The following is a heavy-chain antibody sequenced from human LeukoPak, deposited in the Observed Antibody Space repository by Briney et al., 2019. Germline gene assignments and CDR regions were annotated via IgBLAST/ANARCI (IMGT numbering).Heavy chain of an antibody. J-gene: IGHJ4*02. V-gene: IGHV4-38-2*01. CDR1: GYSISSGYY. CDR3: ARRYETFRRGSSSRYFDY. D-gene: IGHD1-26*01. CDR2: IYHSVST. Sequence: PSETLSLTCAVSGYSISSGYYWGWIRQPPGKGLEWIGSIYHSVSTYYNPSLKSRGTISVDTSKNQFSLKLSSVTAADTAVYYCARRYETFRRGSSSRYFDYWGQGTLVTVSS.